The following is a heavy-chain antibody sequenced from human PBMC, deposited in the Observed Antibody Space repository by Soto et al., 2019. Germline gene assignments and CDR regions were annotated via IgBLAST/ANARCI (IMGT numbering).Heavy chain of an antibody. V-gene: IGHV3-72*01. D-gene: IGHD3-16*01. J-gene: IGHJ4*02. Sequence: EVRLVESGGGLVQPGGSLRLSCEASGFSFSDHYMDWVRQAPGKGLEWVGRTRNKANRYTTEYAASVKGRFIISRDDSRTSTYLPMNSLRTEAEDVDDCAGHGRDYRDLGYWGQGRMVTVSS. CDR3: AGHGRDYRDLGY. CDR2: TRNKANRYTT. CDR1: GFSFSDHY.